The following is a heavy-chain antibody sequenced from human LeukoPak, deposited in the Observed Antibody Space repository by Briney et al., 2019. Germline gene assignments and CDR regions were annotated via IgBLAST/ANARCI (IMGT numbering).Heavy chain of an antibody. Sequence: SETLSLTCTVSGYSISSGYYWGWIRQPPGKGLEWIGSIYYSGSTYYTPSLKSRVTISVDTSKNQFSLKLSSVTAADTAVYYCARHRYYYRSGSYYGAPYYMDVWGKGTTVTISS. CDR2: IYYSGST. V-gene: IGHV4-38-2*02. CDR3: ARHRYYYRSGSYYGAPYYMDV. J-gene: IGHJ6*03. D-gene: IGHD3-10*01. CDR1: GYSISSGYY.